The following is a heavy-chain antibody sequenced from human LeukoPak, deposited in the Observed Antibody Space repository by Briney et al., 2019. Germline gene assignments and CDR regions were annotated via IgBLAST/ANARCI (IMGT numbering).Heavy chain of an antibody. CDR1: GFTFSSYG. Sequence: PGRSLRLSCAASGFTFSSYGLHWVRQAPGKGLEGVAVIWYDGSIKYYADYVKGRFTISRDNSKNTLYLQMNSLRAEDTAVYYCARDRGERYSSSYFDYWGQGTLVTVSS. V-gene: IGHV3-33*01. CDR2: IWYDGSIK. D-gene: IGHD6-6*01. J-gene: IGHJ4*02. CDR3: ARDRGERYSSSYFDY.